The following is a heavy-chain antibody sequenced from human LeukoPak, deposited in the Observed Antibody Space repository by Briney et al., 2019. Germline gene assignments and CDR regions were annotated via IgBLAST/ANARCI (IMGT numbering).Heavy chain of an antibody. D-gene: IGHD3-22*01. Sequence: SETLSLTCTVSGGSISSSSYYWGWIRQPPGKGLEWIGYIYYSGSTYYNPSLKSRVTISVDTSKNQFSLKLSSVTAADTAVYYCARVRFSYYGYYEELDYWGQGTLVTVSS. CDR1: GGSISSSSYY. V-gene: IGHV4-31*03. J-gene: IGHJ4*02. CDR2: IYYSGST. CDR3: ARVRFSYYGYYEELDY.